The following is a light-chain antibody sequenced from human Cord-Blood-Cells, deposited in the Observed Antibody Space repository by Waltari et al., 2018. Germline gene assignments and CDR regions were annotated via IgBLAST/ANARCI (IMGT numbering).Light chain of an antibody. CDR2: QDS. CDR3: QAWDSSTAV. Sequence: SYELTQPPSVSVXPGQTAXXTCPGDKLGANYACWYKQKPGHSPVLVIYQDSERPSGIPERFSGASSGNTCTLTISGTQAMDEADYYCQAWDSSTAVFGTGTKVTVL. J-gene: IGLJ1*01. CDR1: KLGANY. V-gene: IGLV3-1*01.